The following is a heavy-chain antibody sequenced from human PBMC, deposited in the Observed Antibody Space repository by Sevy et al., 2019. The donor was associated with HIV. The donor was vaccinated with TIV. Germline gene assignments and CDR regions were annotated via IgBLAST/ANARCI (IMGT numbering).Heavy chain of an antibody. D-gene: IGHD3-9*01. V-gene: IGHV4-59*01. Sequence: SETLSLTCTVSGDSIIDYYWNWIRQPPGKALEWIGYIYYSGSTHYNPSLKSRVTISVDTSKNQFSLKLSSVTAADTAVYYCARDQGHYDILTGYSDDAFHIWGQGTMVTVSS. CDR3: ARDQGHYDILTGYSDDAFHI. CDR2: IYYSGST. CDR1: GDSIIDYY. J-gene: IGHJ3*02.